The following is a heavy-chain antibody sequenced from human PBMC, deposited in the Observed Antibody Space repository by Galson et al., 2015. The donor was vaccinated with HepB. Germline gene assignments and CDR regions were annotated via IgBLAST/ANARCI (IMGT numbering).Heavy chain of an antibody. Sequence: SLRLSCAASGFTFSSYWMSWVRQAPGKGLEWVANIKQDGSEKYYVDSVKGRFTISRDNAKNSLYLQMNSLRAEDTAVYYCARDQLTDFWSGYYPLDYWGQGTLVTVSS. J-gene: IGHJ4*02. V-gene: IGHV3-7*01. CDR2: IKQDGSEK. D-gene: IGHD3-3*01. CDR3: ARDQLTDFWSGYYPLDY. CDR1: GFTFSSYW.